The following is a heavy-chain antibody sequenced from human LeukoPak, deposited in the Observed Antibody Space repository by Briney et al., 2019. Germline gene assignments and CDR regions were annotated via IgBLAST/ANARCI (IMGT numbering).Heavy chain of an antibody. D-gene: IGHD2-15*01. CDR3: AREVQDTGGMDV. J-gene: IGHJ6*02. CDR2: MNPNSGNT. CDR1: GYTFASYD. V-gene: IGHV1-8*01. Sequence: GASVKVSCKASGYTFASYDINWVRQATGQGLEWMGWMNPNSGNTGYAQKFQGRVTMTRNTSISTAYMELSSLRSEDTAVYYCAREVQDTGGMDVWGQGTTVTVSS.